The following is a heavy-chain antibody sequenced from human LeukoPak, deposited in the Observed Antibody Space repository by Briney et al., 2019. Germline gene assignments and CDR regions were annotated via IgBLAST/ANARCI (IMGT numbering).Heavy chain of an antibody. Sequence: PGGSLRLSCAASGFTFSSYWMSWVRQAPGKGLEWVAGIKQDGSEKYYVDSVKGRFTISRDNAKNSLYLQMNSLRAEDTAVYYCARAAGGLLLPYSPFDYWGQGTLVTVSS. CDR2: IKQDGSEK. D-gene: IGHD3-22*01. J-gene: IGHJ4*02. CDR1: GFTFSSYW. V-gene: IGHV3-7*01. CDR3: ARAAGGLLLPYSPFDY.